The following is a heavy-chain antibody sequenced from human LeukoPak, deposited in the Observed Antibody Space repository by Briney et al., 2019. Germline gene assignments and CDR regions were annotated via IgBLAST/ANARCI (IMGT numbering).Heavy chain of an antibody. Sequence: GGSLRLSCAASGFTFSSYWMQWVRQVPGKGLLWVSRINSDGSSTSYADSVKGRFTISRGNAKNTVYLQMNSLRVEDTAVYYCARSTGGGSSSYWGQGTLVTVSS. CDR1: GFTFSSYW. CDR3: ARSTGGGSSSY. CDR2: INSDGSST. D-gene: IGHD6-13*01. V-gene: IGHV3-74*01. J-gene: IGHJ4*02.